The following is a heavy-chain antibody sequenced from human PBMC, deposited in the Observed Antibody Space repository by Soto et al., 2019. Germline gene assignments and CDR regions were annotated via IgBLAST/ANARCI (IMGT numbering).Heavy chain of an antibody. V-gene: IGHV1-69*02. CDR1: GGSFRSYT. D-gene: IGHD4-17*01. CDR3: ARTMTVNTFDF. J-gene: IGHJ4*02. Sequence: QVQLVQSGAEVKKPGSSVKVSCKASGGSFRSYTISWVRQAPGQGLEWMGRIIPILGIANYAQKFQGRVTNTPDKSTITVYMVLSRLRSKDTAGDSFARTMTVNTFDFLAQGSLATVSS. CDR2: IIPILGIA.